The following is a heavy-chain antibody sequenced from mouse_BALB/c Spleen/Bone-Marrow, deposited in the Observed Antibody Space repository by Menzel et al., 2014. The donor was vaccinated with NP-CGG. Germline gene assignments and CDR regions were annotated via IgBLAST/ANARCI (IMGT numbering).Heavy chain of an antibody. J-gene: IGHJ3*01. D-gene: IGHD1-2*01. CDR1: GFTFSSYG. V-gene: IGHV5-6-3*01. CDR3: ARHYYSAR. CDR2: INSNGGST. Sequence: EVMLVESGGGLVQPGGSLKLSCAASGFTFSSYGMSWVRQTPDKRLELVATINSNGGSTYYPDSVKGRFTISRDNAKNTLYLQMSSLKSEDTAMYYCARHYYSARWGQGTLVTVSA.